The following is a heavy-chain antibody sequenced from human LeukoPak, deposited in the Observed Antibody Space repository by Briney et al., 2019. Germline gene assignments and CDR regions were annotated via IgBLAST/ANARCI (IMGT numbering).Heavy chain of an antibody. CDR1: GFTFSRYA. CDR2: ISSSGGNS. Sequence: GGSLRLSCAASGFTFSRYAISWVRQAPGKGLEWVSAISSSGGNSCYADTVKGRFTISRDDAKNSLFLQMNSLRAEDTAVYYCAKEGVRGDKLDYWGQGTLVTVSS. CDR3: AKEGVRGDKLDY. V-gene: IGHV3-23*01. J-gene: IGHJ4*02. D-gene: IGHD2-8*01.